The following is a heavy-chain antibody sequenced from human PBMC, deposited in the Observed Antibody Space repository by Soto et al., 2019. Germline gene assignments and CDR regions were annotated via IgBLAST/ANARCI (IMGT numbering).Heavy chain of an antibody. D-gene: IGHD2-15*01. V-gene: IGHV4-39*02. CDR2: VYASGGA. CDR3: GRVVEGATRHTDFDS. J-gene: IGHJ5*01. Sequence: SETLSLTCAVSGVSIHNSHSFWGWIRQPPGKGLEFIGSVYASGGAYHNPSFKGRVTISVDTSTNQLSLRLNSVTAADTAVYFCGRVVEGATRHTDFDSWGQGTLVAVSS. CDR1: GVSIHNSHSF.